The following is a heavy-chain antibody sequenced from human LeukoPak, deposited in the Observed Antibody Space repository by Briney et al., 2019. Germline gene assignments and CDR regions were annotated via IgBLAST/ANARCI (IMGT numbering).Heavy chain of an antibody. CDR3: ARSTIFGVVNSFDY. Sequence: GGSLRLSCAASGFTFSSYSMNWVRQAPGKGLEWVSYISSSSSTIYYADSVKGRFTISRDNAKNSLYLQMNSLRAEDTAVYYCARSTIFGVVNSFDYWGQGTLVTVSS. J-gene: IGHJ4*02. CDR2: ISSSSSTI. D-gene: IGHD3-3*01. CDR1: GFTFSSYS. V-gene: IGHV3-48*01.